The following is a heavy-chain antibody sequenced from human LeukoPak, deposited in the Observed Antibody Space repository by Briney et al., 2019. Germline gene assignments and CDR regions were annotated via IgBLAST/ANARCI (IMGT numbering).Heavy chain of an antibody. CDR2: IYTSGST. Sequence: PSETLSLTCTVSGGSISSGSYYWSWIRQPAGKGLEWIGRIYTSGSTNYNPSLKSRVTISYTSKNQFSLKLSSVTAADTAVYYCARGVRGVIITNWFDPWGQGTLVTVSS. CDR1: GGSISSGSYY. J-gene: IGHJ5*02. V-gene: IGHV4-61*02. D-gene: IGHD3-10*01. CDR3: ARGVRGVIITNWFDP.